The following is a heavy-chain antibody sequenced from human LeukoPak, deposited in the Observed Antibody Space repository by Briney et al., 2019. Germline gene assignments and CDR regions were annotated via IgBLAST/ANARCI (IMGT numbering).Heavy chain of an antibody. J-gene: IGHJ3*02. CDR2: INPSGGST. V-gene: IGHV1-46*01. CDR1: GYTFTGYY. D-gene: IGHD3-10*01. Sequence: ASVKVSCKASGYTFTGYYMHWVRQAPGQGLEWMGIINPSGGSTSYAQKFQGRVTMTRDMSTSTAYMELSSLRSEDTAVYYCAREGYFGSGSYPPTGQDAFDIWGQGTMVTVSS. CDR3: AREGYFGSGSYPPTGQDAFDI.